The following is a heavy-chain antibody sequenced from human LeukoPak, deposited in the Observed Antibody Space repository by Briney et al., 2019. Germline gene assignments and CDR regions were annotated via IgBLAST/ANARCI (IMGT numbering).Heavy chain of an antibody. CDR2: ISSSGSTI. CDR1: GFTFSSYE. Sequence: GGSLRLSCAASGFTFSSYEMNWVRQAPGKGLEWVSYISSSGSTIYYAGSVKGRFTISRDNAKNSLYLQMNSLRAEDTAVYYCAREEIQLWSLYYYYMDVWGKGTTVTVSS. CDR3: AREEIQLWSLYYYYMDV. J-gene: IGHJ6*03. D-gene: IGHD5-18*01. V-gene: IGHV3-48*03.